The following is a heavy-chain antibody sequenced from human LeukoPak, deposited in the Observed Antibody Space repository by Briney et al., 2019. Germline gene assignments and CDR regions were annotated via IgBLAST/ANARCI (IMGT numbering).Heavy chain of an antibody. Sequence: PSGTLSLTCAVYGGSFSGYYWSWLRQPPGKGLEWIGEINHSGSTNYNPSLKSRVTISVDTSKNQFSLKLSSVTAADTAVYYCARAPYSYLDYWGQGTLVTVSS. J-gene: IGHJ4*02. CDR3: ARAPYSYLDY. V-gene: IGHV4-34*01. CDR2: INHSGST. CDR1: GGSFSGYY. D-gene: IGHD4-11*01.